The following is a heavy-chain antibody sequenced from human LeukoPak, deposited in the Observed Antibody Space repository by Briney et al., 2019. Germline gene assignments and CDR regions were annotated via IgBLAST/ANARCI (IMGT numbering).Heavy chain of an antibody. J-gene: IGHJ4*02. D-gene: IGHD1-26*01. CDR1: GFTFSGYW. Sequence: PGGSLRLSCAASGFTFSGYWMHWVRQAPGKGLAWVSVIRSDGSSTTYADSVKGRFTISRDTAKNTLYLQMNSLGAEDTAVYYCARDGRSGNFDKWGQGTLVSVSS. CDR2: IRSDGSST. CDR3: ARDGRSGNFDK. V-gene: IGHV3-74*01.